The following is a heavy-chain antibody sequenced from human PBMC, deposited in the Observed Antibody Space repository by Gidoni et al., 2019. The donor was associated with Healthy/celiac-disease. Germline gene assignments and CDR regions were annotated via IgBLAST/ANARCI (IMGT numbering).Heavy chain of an antibody. Sequence: QLQLPASGPGLVKPSEPLSLTCTVSGGSISSSSYYWSWIRQPPGKGLEWIGSIDYSGITYYNPSLKRRVPIAVDTSKNQFSRKLSSGTAADTAVYYCARRASSSGYYYSDYWGQGTLVTVSS. CDR1: GGSISSSSYY. CDR3: ARRASSSGYYYSDY. V-gene: IGHV4-39*01. J-gene: IGHJ4*02. CDR2: IDYSGIT. D-gene: IGHD3-22*01.